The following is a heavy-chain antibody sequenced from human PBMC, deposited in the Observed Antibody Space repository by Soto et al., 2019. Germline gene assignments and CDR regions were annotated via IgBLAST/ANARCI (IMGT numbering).Heavy chain of an antibody. CDR1: GYTFTSYG. D-gene: IGHD3-22*01. V-gene: IGHV1-3*01. CDR3: ARDPNDSSAYYHHYYYGMDV. CDR2: INAGNGNT. Sequence: SVKVSCKASGYTFTSYGIHWVRQAPGQRLEWTGWINAGNGNTKYSEKFQGRVTITRDTSASTAYLEPSSLRSEDTAVYYCARDPNDSSAYYHHYYYGMDVWGQGTTVTVSS. J-gene: IGHJ6*02.